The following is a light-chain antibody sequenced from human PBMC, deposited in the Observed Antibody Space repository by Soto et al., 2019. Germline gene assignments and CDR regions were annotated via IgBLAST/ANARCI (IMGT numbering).Light chain of an antibody. Sequence: DIVMTQSPLSLPVTPGEPASISCRSSQSLLHSNGYNYLDWYLQKPGQSPQLLIYLGSNRASGVHDRVSGSGSGTDFTLKISRVEAEDVGVYYCMQALQTLWTFGQGTKVEIK. CDR1: QSLLHSNGYNY. CDR3: MQALQTLWT. V-gene: IGKV2-28*01. CDR2: LGS. J-gene: IGKJ1*01.